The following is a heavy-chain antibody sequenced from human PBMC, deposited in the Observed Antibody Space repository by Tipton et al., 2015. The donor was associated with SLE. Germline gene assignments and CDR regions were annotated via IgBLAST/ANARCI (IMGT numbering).Heavy chain of an antibody. D-gene: IGHD3-3*01. CDR3: ARASGVVIIGGPDAFDI. J-gene: IGHJ3*02. CDR1: GFTFSSYG. CDR2: IWYDGSNK. Sequence: RSLRLSCAAYGFTFSSYGMHWVRQAPGKGLEWVAVIWYDGSNKYYADSVKGRFTISRDNSKNTLYLQMNSLRAEDTAVYYCARASGVVIIGGPDAFDIWGQGTMVTVSS. V-gene: IGHV3-33*01.